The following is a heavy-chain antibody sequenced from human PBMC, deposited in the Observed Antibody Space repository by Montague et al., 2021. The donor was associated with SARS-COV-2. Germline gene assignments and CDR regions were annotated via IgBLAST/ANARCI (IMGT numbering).Heavy chain of an antibody. V-gene: IGHV3-9*01. Sequence: SLRLSCAASGFTFGDYAMHWVRQAPGKGLEWVSSLSWKSGSIAYXDSVKGRFTISRDNAKNSLYLQMNSLRAEDTALYYCAKDGLAGYYGSGSEFDYWGQGTLVTVSS. J-gene: IGHJ4*02. D-gene: IGHD3-10*01. CDR1: GFTFGDYA. CDR3: AKDGLAGYYGSGSEFDY. CDR2: LSWKSGSI.